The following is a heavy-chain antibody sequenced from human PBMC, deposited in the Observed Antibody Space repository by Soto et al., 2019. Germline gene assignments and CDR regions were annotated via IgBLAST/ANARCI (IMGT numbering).Heavy chain of an antibody. D-gene: IGHD6-6*01. CDR2: IWYDGSNK. Sequence: PGGSLRLSCAASGFTFSSYGMHWVRQAPGKGLEWVAVIWYDGSNKYYADSVKGRFTISRDNSKNTLYLQMNSLRAEDTAVYYCARDHQYSSSSPKHYYYYYGMDVWGQGTTVTVSS. CDR3: ARDHQYSSSSPKHYYYYYGMDV. J-gene: IGHJ6*02. CDR1: GFTFSSYG. V-gene: IGHV3-33*01.